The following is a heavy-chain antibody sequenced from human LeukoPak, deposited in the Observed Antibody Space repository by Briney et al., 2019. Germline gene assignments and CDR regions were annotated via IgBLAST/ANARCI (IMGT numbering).Heavy chain of an antibody. CDR2: IYYSGST. CDR1: GGSISSYY. CDR3: ARREYSSGWYYFDY. D-gene: IGHD6-19*01. J-gene: IGHJ4*02. Sequence: SETLSLTCTVSGGSISSYYWSWIRQPPGKGLEWIGYIYYSGSTNYNTSLKSRVPISVDTSKNQFSLKLSSVTAADTAVYYCARREYSSGWYYFDYWGQGTLVTVSS. V-gene: IGHV4-59*08.